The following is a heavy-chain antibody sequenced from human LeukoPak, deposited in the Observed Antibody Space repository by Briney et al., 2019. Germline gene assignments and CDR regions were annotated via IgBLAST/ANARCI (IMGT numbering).Heavy chain of an antibody. D-gene: IGHD1-14*01. CDR1: GGPISSYY. Sequence: SETLSLTCTVSGGPISSYYWSWIRQPAGKGLEWIGRIYSSGSTNYNPSLKSRVTISVDTSKNQFSLKLSSVTAADTAVYYCARLSRNAGFDYWGQGTLVTVSS. J-gene: IGHJ4*02. CDR3: ARLSRNAGFDY. CDR2: IYSSGST. V-gene: IGHV4-4*07.